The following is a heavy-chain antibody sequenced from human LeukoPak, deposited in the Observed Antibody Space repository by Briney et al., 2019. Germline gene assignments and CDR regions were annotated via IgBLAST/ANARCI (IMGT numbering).Heavy chain of an antibody. Sequence: GGSLRLSCAASGFTFSSYSMNWVRQAPGKGLEWVSYISSSSSTIYYADSVKGRFTISRDNAKNSLYLQMNSLRAEDTAVYYCARDGGDYGDLLDYWGQGTLVTVSS. CDR3: ARDGGDYGDLLDY. J-gene: IGHJ4*02. D-gene: IGHD4-17*01. V-gene: IGHV3-48*01. CDR1: GFTFSSYS. CDR2: ISSSSSTI.